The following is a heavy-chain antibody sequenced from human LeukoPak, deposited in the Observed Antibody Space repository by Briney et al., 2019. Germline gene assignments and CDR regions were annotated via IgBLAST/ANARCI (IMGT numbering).Heavy chain of an antibody. CDR2: IKEDGSET. CDR3: TSVGFGPYYFDN. V-gene: IGHV3-7*03. CDR1: GFSLSSYW. J-gene: IGHJ4*02. D-gene: IGHD3-10*01. Sequence: GGSLRLSCAASGFSLSSYWMNWVRQAPGKGLEWVANIKEDGSETHYVDSVKGRFTISRDNAKNSLYLQMNSLKTEDTAVYYCTSVGFGPYYFDNWGQGTLVAVSS.